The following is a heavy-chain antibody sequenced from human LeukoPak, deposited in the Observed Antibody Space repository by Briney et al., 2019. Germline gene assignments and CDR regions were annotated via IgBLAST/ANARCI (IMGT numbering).Heavy chain of an antibody. CDR1: GYSISSGYY. CDR3: ARAILDSSGPTFQH. J-gene: IGHJ1*01. D-gene: IGHD3-22*01. Sequence: SETLSLTCTVSGYSISSGYYWGWIRQPPGKGLGWIGGIYHSGSTYYNPSLKSRVTISVDRSKNQFSLKLSSVTAADTAVYYCARAILDSSGPTFQHWGQGTLVTVSS. V-gene: IGHV4-38-2*02. CDR2: IYHSGST.